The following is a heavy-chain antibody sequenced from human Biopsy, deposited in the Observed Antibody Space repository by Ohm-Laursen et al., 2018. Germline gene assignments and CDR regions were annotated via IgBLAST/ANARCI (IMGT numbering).Heavy chain of an antibody. D-gene: IGHD4-23*01. J-gene: IGHJ6*02. V-gene: IGHV3-23*01. CDR2: IGGSGGTT. CDR3: ARDTRWSPYHMDV. Sequence: SLRLSCAASGFTFNDFAMTWVRQAPGKGLEWVSAIGGSGGTTYYAGSVKGRFTISRDNSKNTLFLQMNNLRPEDTAVYYCARDTRWSPYHMDVWGQGTTVTVSS. CDR1: GFTFNDFA.